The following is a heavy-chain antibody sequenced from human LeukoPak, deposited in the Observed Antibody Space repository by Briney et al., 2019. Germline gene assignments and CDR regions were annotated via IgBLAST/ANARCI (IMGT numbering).Heavy chain of an antibody. CDR2: ISSNGDTT. V-gene: IGHV3-64*01. CDR1: GFTFSSYA. Sequence: GGSLRLSCPASGFTFSSYAMHWVRQAPGKGLEFVSAISSNGDTTFYANFVQGRFTISRDTSKKMLYLQMGSRRTEDMAIYYCARAFHSSGYPPVDYWGQGTLVTVSS. J-gene: IGHJ4*02. CDR3: ARAFHSSGYPPVDY. D-gene: IGHD3-22*01.